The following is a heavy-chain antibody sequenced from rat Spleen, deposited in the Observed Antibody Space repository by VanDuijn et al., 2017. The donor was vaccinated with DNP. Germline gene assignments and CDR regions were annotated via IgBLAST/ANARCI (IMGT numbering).Heavy chain of an antibody. V-gene: IGHV3-1*01. D-gene: IGHD1-2*01. Sequence: EVQLQESGPGLVKPSQSLSLTCSVTGHSITSSYRWNWIRKFPGNKMEWMAYISYSGITGFNPSLKSRISITRDTSKNQFFLQLNSVTTEDTAIYYCARSDYYGSYRPFTYWGQGTLVTVSS. CDR2: ISYSGIT. J-gene: IGHJ3*01. CDR3: ARSDYYGSYRPFTY. CDR1: GHSITSSY.